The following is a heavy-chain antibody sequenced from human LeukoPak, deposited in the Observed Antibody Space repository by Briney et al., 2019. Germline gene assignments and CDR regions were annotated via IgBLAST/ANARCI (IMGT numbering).Heavy chain of an antibody. J-gene: IGHJ6*03. Sequence: SGPALVKPTQTLTLTCTFSGFSLSTSGMCVSWIRQPPGKALEWLARIDWDDDKYYSTSLKTRLTISKDTSKNQVVLTMTNMDPVDTATYYCARIVSGSYRAYYMDVWGKGTTVTVSS. V-gene: IGHV2-70*11. CDR3: ARIVSGSYRAYYMDV. D-gene: IGHD3-10*01. CDR2: IDWDDDK. CDR1: GFSLSTSGMC.